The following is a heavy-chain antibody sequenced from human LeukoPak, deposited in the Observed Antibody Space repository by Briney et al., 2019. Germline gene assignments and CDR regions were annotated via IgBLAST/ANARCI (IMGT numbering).Heavy chain of an antibody. Sequence: PGGSLRLSCAASGFTFSSYGMSWVRQAPGKGLEWVSAISGSGGSTYYADSVKGRFTISRDNSKNTLYLQMNSLRAEDTAVYYCAKDRGYSYETFDYWGQGTLVTVSS. CDR3: AKDRGYSYETFDY. J-gene: IGHJ4*02. CDR2: ISGSGGST. CDR1: GFTFSSYG. V-gene: IGHV3-23*01. D-gene: IGHD5-18*01.